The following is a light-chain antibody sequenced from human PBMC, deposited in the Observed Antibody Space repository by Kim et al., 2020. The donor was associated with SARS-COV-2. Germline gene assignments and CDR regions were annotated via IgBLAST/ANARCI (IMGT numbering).Light chain of an antibody. Sequence: DILMTQSPDSLAVSLCERATLNCKSSQTVLYNSNNKNYLAWYQQKPGQAPKLLIYWASIRESGVSDRFSGSGSETDFTLTISSLQAEDVAVYDCQQYDSTPPSFGQGTKLE. CDR1: QTVLYNSNNKNY. V-gene: IGKV4-1*01. J-gene: IGKJ2*03. CDR3: QQYDSTPPS. CDR2: WAS.